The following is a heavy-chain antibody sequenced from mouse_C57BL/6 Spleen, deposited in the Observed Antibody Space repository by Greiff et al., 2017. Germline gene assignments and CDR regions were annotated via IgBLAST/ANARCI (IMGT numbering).Heavy chain of an antibody. V-gene: IGHV1-39*01. J-gene: IGHJ1*03. Sequence: EVQLQQSGPELVKPGASVKISCKASGYSFTDYNMNWVKQSNGKSLEWIGVINPNYGTTSYNQKFKGKATLTVDQSSSTASMQLNSLTSEDSAVYYCTLITTDLWYFDVWGTGTTVTVSS. CDR2: INPNYGTT. CDR1: GYSFTDYN. CDR3: TLITTDLWYFDV. D-gene: IGHD1-1*01.